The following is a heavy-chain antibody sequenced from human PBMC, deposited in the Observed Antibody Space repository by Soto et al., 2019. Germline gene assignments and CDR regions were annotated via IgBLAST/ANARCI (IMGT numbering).Heavy chain of an antibody. D-gene: IGHD3-10*01. Sequence: QVQLVQSGAEVKKSGASVKVSCKASGYTFTSYGISWVRQAPGQGLEWMGWISAYNGNTNYAQKLQGRVTMTTDTPTSTAYMELRSLRSDDTGVYYCATGWFGEFVYYFDYWGPGTLVTVSS. CDR1: GYTFTSYG. V-gene: IGHV1-18*01. CDR3: ATGWFGEFVYYFDY. J-gene: IGHJ4*02. CDR2: ISAYNGNT.